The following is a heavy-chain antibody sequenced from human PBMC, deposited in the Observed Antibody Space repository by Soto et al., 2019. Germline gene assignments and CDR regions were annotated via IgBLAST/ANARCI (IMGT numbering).Heavy chain of an antibody. CDR1: GYTFGNND. V-gene: IGHV1-8*01. CDR3: ARMATSGTLNWFDP. CDR2: MNPNSGNT. Sequence: GASVKVSCKASGYTFGNNDISWVRQATGQGLEWMGWMNPNSGNTGYAQKFQGRVSMTRNPSITTAYLELSSLRSDDTAIYYCARMATSGTLNWFDPWGQGTLVTVSS. J-gene: IGHJ5*02.